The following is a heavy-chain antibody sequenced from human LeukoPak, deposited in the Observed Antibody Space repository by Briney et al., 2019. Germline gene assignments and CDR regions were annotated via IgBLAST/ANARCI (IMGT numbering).Heavy chain of an antibody. D-gene: IGHD1-26*01. J-gene: IGHJ6*02. CDR1: SGSFSDYC. Sequence: SETLSLTCAVYSGSFSDYCWSWIRQPPGRGLEWIGEIYSSGSANYNPSLKSRLAISVDTSKSQFSLRPNSLTAADTAVYYCARMRSALGYYYYGMDVWGQGTTVTVSS. CDR2: IYSSGSA. CDR3: ARMRSALGYYYYGMDV. V-gene: IGHV4-34*01.